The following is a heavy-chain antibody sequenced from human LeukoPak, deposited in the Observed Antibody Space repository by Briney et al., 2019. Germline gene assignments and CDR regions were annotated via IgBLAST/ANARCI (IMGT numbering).Heavy chain of an antibody. J-gene: IGHJ4*02. V-gene: IGHV4-31*03. CDR1: CSSISSGCYY. CDR2: IYYSGST. D-gene: IGHD6-13*01. CDR3: ARESGYSSSWTRFDY. Sequence: SQTLSFTCTVSCSSISSGCYYWSWLRQHPGKGLEWIGYIYYSGSTYYNPSLKSRVTISVDTSKNQFSLKLSSVTAADTAVYYCARESGYSSSWTRFDYWGQGTLVTVSS.